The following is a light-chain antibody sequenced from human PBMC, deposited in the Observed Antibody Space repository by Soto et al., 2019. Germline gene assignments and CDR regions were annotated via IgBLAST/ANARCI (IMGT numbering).Light chain of an antibody. Sequence: DIQMTQSPSTLSASVGDRVTITGRASQSISNWLAWYQQKPGKAPNLLIYDASSLESGVPSRFSGSGSGTEFTLTISSLQPDDFATYYCQQYSTYMWTFGQGTKVEIK. CDR1: QSISNW. V-gene: IGKV1-5*01. CDR2: DAS. J-gene: IGKJ1*01. CDR3: QQYSTYMWT.